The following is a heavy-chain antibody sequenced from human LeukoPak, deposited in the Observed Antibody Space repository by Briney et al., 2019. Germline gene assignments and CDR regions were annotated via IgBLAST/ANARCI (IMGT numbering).Heavy chain of an antibody. V-gene: IGHV3-48*01. J-gene: IGHJ5*02. Sequence: GGSLRLSCAASGFTFSSYSMNWVRQAPGKGLEWVSYISSSSSTIYYADSVKGRFTISRENAKSSLYLQMNSLRAGDTAVYYCARGRSGYSSGWYTDYNWFDPWGQGTLVTVSS. CDR2: ISSSSSTI. D-gene: IGHD6-19*01. CDR3: ARGRSGYSSGWYTDYNWFDP. CDR1: GFTFSSYS.